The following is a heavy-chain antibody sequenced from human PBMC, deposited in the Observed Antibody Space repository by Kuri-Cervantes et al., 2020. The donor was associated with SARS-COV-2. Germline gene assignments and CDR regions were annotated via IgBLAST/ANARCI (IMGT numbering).Heavy chain of an antibody. J-gene: IGHJ4*02. V-gene: IGHV3-48*03. D-gene: IGHD3-22*01. Sequence: GESLKISCAASGSTFSSYEMNWVRQAPGKGLEWVSYISSSGSTIYYADSVKGRFTISRDNAKNSLYLQMNSLRAEDTAVYCCARGDSSGYLYYFDYWGQGTLVTVSS. CDR1: GSTFSSYE. CDR2: ISSSGSTI. CDR3: ARGDSSGYLYYFDY.